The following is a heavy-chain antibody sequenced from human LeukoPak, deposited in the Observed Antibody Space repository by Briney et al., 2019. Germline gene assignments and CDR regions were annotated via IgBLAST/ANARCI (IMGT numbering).Heavy chain of an antibody. D-gene: IGHD3-3*01. CDR2: ISYDGSHK. CDR3: ARDSAYFAFWSGYLD. CDR1: GFTFGEFA. V-gene: IGHV3-30*04. J-gene: IGHJ4*02. Sequence: GGSLRLSCVASGFTFGEFAMFWVRQAPGKGLEWVADISYDGSHKHYAGSVKGRFTISRDQSKNTLYLQMNSLRPEDTAVYYCARDSAYFAFWSGYLDWGQGSLVTVSS.